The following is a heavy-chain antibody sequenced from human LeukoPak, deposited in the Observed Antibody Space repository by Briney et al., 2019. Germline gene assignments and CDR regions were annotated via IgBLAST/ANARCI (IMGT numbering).Heavy chain of an antibody. CDR2: IYYSGST. J-gene: IGHJ4*02. CDR1: GGSISSGDYY. V-gene: IGHV4-30-4*01. Sequence: SETLSLTCTVSGGSISSGDYYWSWIRQPPGKGLEWIGYIYYSGSTYYNPSLKSRVIISVDTSKNQFSLKLSSVTAADTAVYYCASGVLTVTPLGYWGQGTLVTVSS. D-gene: IGHD4-17*01. CDR3: ASGVLTVTPLGY.